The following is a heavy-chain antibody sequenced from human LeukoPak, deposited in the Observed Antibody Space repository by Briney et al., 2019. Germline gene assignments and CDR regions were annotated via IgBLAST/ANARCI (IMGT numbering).Heavy chain of an antibody. D-gene: IGHD3-9*01. CDR2: ISAYNGNT. V-gene: IGHV1-18*01. Sequence: ASVKVSCKASGGTFSSYAISWVRQAPGQGLEWMGWISAYNGNTNYAQKLQGRVTMTTDTSTSTAYMELRSLRSDDTAVYYCARVGETYYDILTGYYSDYYYGMDVWGQGTTVTVSS. J-gene: IGHJ6*02. CDR3: ARVGETYYDILTGYYSDYYYGMDV. CDR1: GGTFSSYA.